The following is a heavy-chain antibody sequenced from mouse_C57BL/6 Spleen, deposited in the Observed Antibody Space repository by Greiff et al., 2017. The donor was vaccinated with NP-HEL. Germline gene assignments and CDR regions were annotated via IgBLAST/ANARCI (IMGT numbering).Heavy chain of an antibody. CDR1: GYTFTDYY. D-gene: IGHD2-5*01. J-gene: IGHJ3*01. CDR2: INPNNGGT. V-gene: IGHV1-26*01. Sequence: VQLQQSGPELVKPGASVKISCKASGYTFTDYYMNWVKQSHGKSLEWIGDINPNNGGTSYNQKFKGKATLTVDKSSSTAYMELRSLTSEDSAVYYCARYYSNGWFAYWGQGTLVTVSA. CDR3: ARYYSNGWFAY.